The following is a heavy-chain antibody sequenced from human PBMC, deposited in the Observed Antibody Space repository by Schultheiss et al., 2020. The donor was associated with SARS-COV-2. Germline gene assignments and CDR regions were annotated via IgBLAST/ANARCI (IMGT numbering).Heavy chain of an antibody. J-gene: IGHJ6*03. Sequence: SETLSLTCTVSGGSVSSGSYYWSWIRQPPGKGLEWIGYIYYSGSTNYNPSLKSRVTISVDTSKNQFSLKLSSVTAADTAVYYCARSIAVADDYYYYYMDVWGKGTTVTVSS. V-gene: IGHV4-61*01. CDR2: IYYSGST. CDR1: GGSVSSGSYY. D-gene: IGHD6-19*01. CDR3: ARSIAVADDYYYYYMDV.